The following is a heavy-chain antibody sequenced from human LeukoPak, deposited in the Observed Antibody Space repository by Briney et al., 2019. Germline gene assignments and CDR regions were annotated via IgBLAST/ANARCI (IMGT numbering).Heavy chain of an antibody. V-gene: IGHV3-48*01. CDR2: ISSSTSNI. J-gene: IGHJ4*02. D-gene: IGHD3-10*01. CDR3: ARARGSYSFDY. Sequence: GGSLRLSCAASGFTFSSYSINWVRQAPGKGLEWVSYISSSTSNIYYADSVKGRFTISGDNAKSSLYLQMNSLRAEGTAVYYCARARGSYSFDYWGQGTLVAVSS. CDR1: GFTFSSYS.